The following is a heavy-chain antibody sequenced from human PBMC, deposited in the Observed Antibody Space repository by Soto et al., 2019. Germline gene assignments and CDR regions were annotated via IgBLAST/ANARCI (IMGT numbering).Heavy chain of an antibody. CDR1: GYTLTELS. V-gene: IGHV1-24*01. Sequence: ASVKVSCKVSGYTLTELSMHWVRQAPGKGLEWMGGFDPEDGETIYAQKFQGRATMTEDTSTDTAYMELSSLRSEDTAVYYCATALMVRVGWFDPWGQGTLVTVSS. J-gene: IGHJ5*02. D-gene: IGHD3-10*01. CDR3: ATALMVRVGWFDP. CDR2: FDPEDGET.